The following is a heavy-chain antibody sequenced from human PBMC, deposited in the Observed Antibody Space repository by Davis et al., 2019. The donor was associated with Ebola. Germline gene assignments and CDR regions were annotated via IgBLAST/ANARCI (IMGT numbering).Heavy chain of an antibody. Sequence: ASVKVSCKASGYTFTGYYMHWVRQAPGQGLEWMGWISAYNGNTNYAQKLQGRVTMTTDTSTSTAYMELRSLRSDDTAVYYCARDGIGSGSYYYYGMDVWGQGTTVTVSS. CDR3: ARDGIGSGSYYYYGMDV. D-gene: IGHD3-10*01. CDR2: ISAYNGNT. CDR1: GYTFTGYY. V-gene: IGHV1-18*04. J-gene: IGHJ6*02.